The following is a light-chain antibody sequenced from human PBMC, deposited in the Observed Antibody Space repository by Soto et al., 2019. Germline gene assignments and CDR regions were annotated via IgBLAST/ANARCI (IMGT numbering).Light chain of an antibody. J-gene: IGKJ2*01. CDR1: RDISNS. CDR3: QQTSDFPRT. V-gene: IGKV1-12*01. CDR2: GAS. Sequence: DIQMTQSPSSVSASVGDRLTITCRASRDISNSLAWYQQTPGKAPKLLLRGASSLHRGVPSRFSGGGAGTEFTLTISSLQPEDFATYYCQQTSDFPRTFGQGTTVDVK.